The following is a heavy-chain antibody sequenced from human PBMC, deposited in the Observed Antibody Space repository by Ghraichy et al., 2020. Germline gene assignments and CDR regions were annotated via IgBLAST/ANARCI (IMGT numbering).Heavy chain of an antibody. V-gene: IGHV3-23*01. CDR3: AKDAYSAYGGDYFDY. CDR1: GFTLSTNA. J-gene: IGHJ4*02. CDR2: ITAGGGST. D-gene: IGHD6-25*01. Sequence: GGSLRLSCAASGFTLSTNAMSWVRQAPGKGLEWVSLITAGGGSTYYADSVKGRFTISRDDSKRTLYLQMKSLRGEDTAVYYCAKDAYSAYGGDYFDYWGQGTLVTVSS.